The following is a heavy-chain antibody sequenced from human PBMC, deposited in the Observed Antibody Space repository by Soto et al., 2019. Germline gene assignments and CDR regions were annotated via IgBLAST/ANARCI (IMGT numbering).Heavy chain of an antibody. CDR2: IYHSGST. Sequence: QVQLQESGRGLVKPSGTLSLTCAVSGGSISSSDWWSWVRQPPGKGLEWIGEIYHSGSTNYNPSLKSRVTRLVDKSKYQFSRKLSSVTAADTAVYYCARAGYCDSGSYQGGMDVWGQGTTVTVSS. D-gene: IGHD3-10*01. V-gene: IGHV4-4*02. CDR3: ARAGYCDSGSYQGGMDV. J-gene: IGHJ6*02. CDR1: GGSISSSDW.